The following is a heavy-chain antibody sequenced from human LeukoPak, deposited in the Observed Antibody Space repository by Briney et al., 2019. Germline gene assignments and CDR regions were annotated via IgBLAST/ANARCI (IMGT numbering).Heavy chain of an antibody. J-gene: IGHJ4*02. CDR2: ITYSSGYT. CDR1: GFTFSSYD. Sequence: GGSLRLSCAASGFTFSSYDMSWVRQAPGKGLEWVSGITYSSGYTYYADSVKGRFTISRDNSRDTLYLQMNSLRAEDTAVYYCAKDPSDLGGSGSNNYFDCWGQGTLVTVSS. D-gene: IGHD3-10*01. CDR3: AKDPSDLGGSGSNNYFDC. V-gene: IGHV3-23*01.